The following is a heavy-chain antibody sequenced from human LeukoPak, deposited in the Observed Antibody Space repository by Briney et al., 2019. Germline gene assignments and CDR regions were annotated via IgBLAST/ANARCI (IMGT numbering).Heavy chain of an antibody. CDR2: IYYSGST. Sequence: SETLSLTCAVYGGSFSSYYWGWIRQPPGKGLEWIGYIYYSGSTNYNPSLKSRVTISVDTSKNQFSLKLSSVTAADTAVYYCARHTTYYYDSSGYENWFDPWGQGTLVTVSS. V-gene: IGHV4-59*08. J-gene: IGHJ5*02. CDR1: GGSFSSYY. D-gene: IGHD3-22*01. CDR3: ARHTTYYYDSSGYENWFDP.